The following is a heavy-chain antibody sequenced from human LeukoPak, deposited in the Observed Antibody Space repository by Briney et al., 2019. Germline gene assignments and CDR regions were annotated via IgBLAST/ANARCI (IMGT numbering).Heavy chain of an antibody. CDR2: ISYDGSNK. D-gene: IGHD2-2*01. CDR3: AREFCSSTNCYFDY. Sequence: GRSLRLSCAASGFTFSSYAMHWVRQAPGKGLEWVAVISYDGSNKYYADSVKGRFTISRDNSKNTLYLQMNSLRAEDTAVYYCAREFCSSTNCYFDYWGQGTLVTVSS. V-gene: IGHV3-30*04. J-gene: IGHJ4*02. CDR1: GFTFSSYA.